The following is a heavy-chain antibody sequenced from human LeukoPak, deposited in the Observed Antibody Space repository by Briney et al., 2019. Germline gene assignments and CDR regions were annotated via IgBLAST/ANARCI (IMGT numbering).Heavy chain of an antibody. D-gene: IGHD3-16*02. Sequence: PSATLSLTCTVSGDSVSSSISYWAWIRQAPGRGLEGIGSVYYTGRTDYTPSLKTRATIYMDPSKNHFSLNLTSVTVADTAVYYCARLNTRYTVLAWGQGTLVSVSS. V-gene: IGHV4-39*01. CDR3: ARLNTRYTVLA. CDR1: GDSVSSSISY. CDR2: VYYTGRT. J-gene: IGHJ5*02.